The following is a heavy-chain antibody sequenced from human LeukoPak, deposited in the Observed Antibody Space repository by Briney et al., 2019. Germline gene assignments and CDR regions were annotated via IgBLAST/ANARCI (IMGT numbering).Heavy chain of an antibody. V-gene: IGHV3-23*01. D-gene: IGHD2-2*01. CDR3: AKGKVYCSSTSCYPQVFDY. Sequence: GGSLRLSCAASGFTFSSYAMSWVRQAPGKGLEWVSAISGSGGSTYYADSVKGRFTISRDNSKNTLYLQMNSLRAGDTAVYYCAKGKVYCSSTSCYPQVFDYWGQGTLVTVSS. CDR2: ISGSGGST. J-gene: IGHJ4*02. CDR1: GFTFSSYA.